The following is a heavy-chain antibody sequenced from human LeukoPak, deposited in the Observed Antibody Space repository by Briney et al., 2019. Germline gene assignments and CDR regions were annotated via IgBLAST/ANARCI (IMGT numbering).Heavy chain of an antibody. J-gene: IGHJ5*02. Sequence: SETLSLTCTVSGGSISSYYWSWIRQPPGKGLEWIGYIYYSGSTNYNPSLKSRVTISVDTSKNQFSLKLSSVTAADTAVYYCARVNGSYSDWFDPWGQGTLVTVS. V-gene: IGHV4-59*01. CDR3: ARVNGSYSDWFDP. CDR1: GGSISSYY. CDR2: IYYSGST. D-gene: IGHD1-26*01.